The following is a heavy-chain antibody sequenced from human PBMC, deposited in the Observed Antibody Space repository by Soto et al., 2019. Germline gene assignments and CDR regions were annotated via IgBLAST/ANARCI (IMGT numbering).Heavy chain of an antibody. CDR2: IIPIFNST. CDR1: GSRFSNYV. Sequence: SVKVSCKVSGSRFSNYVISWVRQDPGHGLEWLGRIIPIFNSTKYAHSFQGRVTITADKSTSTASLELSSLRSDDTAVYYCAREGRGKKAGYNGLVSLGYWGQGTLVTVSS. CDR3: AREGRGKKAGYNGLVSLGY. D-gene: IGHD2-2*02. J-gene: IGHJ4*02. V-gene: IGHV1-69*06.